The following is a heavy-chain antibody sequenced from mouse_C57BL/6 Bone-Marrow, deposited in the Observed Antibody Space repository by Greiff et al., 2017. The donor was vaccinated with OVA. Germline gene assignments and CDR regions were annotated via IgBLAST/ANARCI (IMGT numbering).Heavy chain of an antibody. V-gene: IGHV7-3*01. CDR2: IRNKANGYTT. D-gene: IGHD1-1*01. CDR1: GFTFTDYY. J-gene: IGHJ1*03. Sequence: EVKLVESGGGLVQPGGSLSLSCAASGFTFTDYYMSWVRQPPGKALEWLGFIRNKANGYTTEYSASVKGRFTISRDNSQSILYLQMNALRAEDIATYYCARPYYYGSSYLWYFDVWGTGTTVTVSS. CDR3: ARPYYYGSSYLWYFDV.